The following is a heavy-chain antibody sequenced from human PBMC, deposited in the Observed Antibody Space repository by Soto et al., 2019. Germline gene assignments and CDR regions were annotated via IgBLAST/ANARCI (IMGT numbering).Heavy chain of an antibody. CDR2: INPSGGST. CDR1: GYTFTSYY. V-gene: IGHV1-46*01. CDR3: ARGRSLVVVAASYAFDI. D-gene: IGHD2-15*01. J-gene: IGHJ3*02. Sequence: GASVKVSCKASGYTFTSYYMHWVRQAPGQGLEWMGIINPSGGSTSYAQKFQGRVTMTRDTSTSTVYMELSSLRSEDTAVYYCARGRSLVVVAASYAFDIWGQGTMVTVSS.